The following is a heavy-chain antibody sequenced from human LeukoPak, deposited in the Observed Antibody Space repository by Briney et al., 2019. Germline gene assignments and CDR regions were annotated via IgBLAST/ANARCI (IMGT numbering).Heavy chain of an antibody. CDR1: GGSISSYY. Sequence: SETLSLTCTVSGGSISSYYWSWIRQPPGKGLEWIGYIYYSGSTNYNPSLKSRVTISVDTSKNQFSLKLSSVTAADTAVYYCARQRLAAAGSSHFDYWGQGTPVTVSS. V-gene: IGHV4-59*08. CDR3: ARQRLAAAGSSHFDY. J-gene: IGHJ4*02. D-gene: IGHD6-13*01. CDR2: IYYSGST.